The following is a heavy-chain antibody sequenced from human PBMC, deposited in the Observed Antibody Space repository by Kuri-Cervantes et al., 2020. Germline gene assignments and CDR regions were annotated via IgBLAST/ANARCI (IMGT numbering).Heavy chain of an antibody. D-gene: IGHD3-22*01. CDR1: GFTFSSYW. Sequence: ETLSLTCAASGFTFSSYWMSWVRQAPGKGLEWVANIKQDGSEKYYVDSVKGRFTISRDNAKNSLYLQMNSLRAEDTAVYYCAIDPSYHSSGYYYYYYGMDVWGQETTVTVSS. V-gene: IGHV3-7*01. J-gene: IGHJ6*02. CDR3: AIDPSYHSSGYYYYYYGMDV. CDR2: IKQDGSEK.